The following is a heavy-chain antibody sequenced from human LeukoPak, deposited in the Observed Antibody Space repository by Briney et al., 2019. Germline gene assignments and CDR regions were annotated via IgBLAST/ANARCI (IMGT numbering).Heavy chain of an antibody. D-gene: IGHD3-22*01. V-gene: IGHV3-53*01. Sequence: PGGSLRLSCAASGFTVSSNYMSWVRQAPGKGLEWVSVIYSGGSTYYADSVKGRFSFSRDNSKNTLYLQMNSLRAEDTAVYYCATTHHYYDSSGFYYSSDAFDIWGQGTMVTVSS. CDR1: GFTVSSNY. CDR2: IYSGGST. J-gene: IGHJ3*02. CDR3: ATTHHYYDSSGFYYSSDAFDI.